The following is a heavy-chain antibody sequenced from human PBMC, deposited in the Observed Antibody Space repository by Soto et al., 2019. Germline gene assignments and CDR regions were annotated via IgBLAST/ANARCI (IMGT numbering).Heavy chain of an antibody. CDR3: ARKMVRGVIITPFFY. V-gene: IGHV4-34*01. CDR1: GGSFSGYF. Sequence: SETLSLTCAVYGGSFSGYFWSWIRQPPGKGLEWIGEINHSGSTNYNPSLKSRVTKSVDTSKNQFSLKLSSVTAADTAVYYCARKMVRGVIITPFFYWGQGTLVTVSS. CDR2: INHSGST. D-gene: IGHD3-10*01. J-gene: IGHJ4*02.